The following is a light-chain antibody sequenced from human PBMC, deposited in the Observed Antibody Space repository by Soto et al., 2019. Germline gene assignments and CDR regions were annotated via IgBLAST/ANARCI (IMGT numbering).Light chain of an antibody. V-gene: IGKV1-6*01. Sequence: AIQMTQSPSSLSASVGDRVTITCRASQGIRDALGWYQQKPGKAPKLLIYDASSLQSGVPSRFSGSGSGSLFTLTISSLQPEDFATYYCQHYNDYSYTFGPGTNLEIK. CDR2: DAS. CDR3: QHYNDYSYT. J-gene: IGKJ2*01. CDR1: QGIRDA.